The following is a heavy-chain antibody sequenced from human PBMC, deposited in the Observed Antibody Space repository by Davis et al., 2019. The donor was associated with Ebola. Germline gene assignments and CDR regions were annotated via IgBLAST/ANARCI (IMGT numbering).Heavy chain of an antibody. V-gene: IGHV3-30*02. J-gene: IGHJ4*02. CDR1: GFTFSSYG. CDR2: IRYDGSNK. D-gene: IGHD5-12*01. CDR3: ARDWLRLLVY. Sequence: PGGSLRLSCAASGFTFSSYGMHWVRQAPGKGLEWVAFIRYDGSNKYYADSVKGRFTISRDNSKNTLYLQMNSLRAEDTAVYYCARDWLRLLVYWGQGTLVTVSS.